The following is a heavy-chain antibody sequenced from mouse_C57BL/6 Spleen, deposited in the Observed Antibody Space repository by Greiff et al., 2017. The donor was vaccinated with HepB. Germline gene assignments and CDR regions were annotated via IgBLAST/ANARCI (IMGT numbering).Heavy chain of an antibody. Sequence: EVQRVESGPELVKPGASVKMSCKASGYTFTDYNMHWVKQSHGKSLEWIGYINPNNGGTSYNQKFKGKATLTVNKSSSTAYMELRSLTSEDSAVYYCARITTDYWYFDVWGTGTTVTVSS. CDR3: ARITTDYWYFDV. V-gene: IGHV1-22*01. D-gene: IGHD1-1*01. CDR1: GYTFTDYN. J-gene: IGHJ1*03. CDR2: INPNNGGT.